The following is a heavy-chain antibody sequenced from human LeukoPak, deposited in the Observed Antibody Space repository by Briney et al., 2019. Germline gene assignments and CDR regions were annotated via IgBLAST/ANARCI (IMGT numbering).Heavy chain of an antibody. V-gene: IGHV4-34*01. CDR3: ARDGDYGGNSLAFDI. CDR2: INHSGST. Sequence: SETLSLTCAVYGGSFSGYYWSWIRQPPGKGLEWIGEINHSGSTNYNPSLKSRVTISVDTSKNQFSLKLSSVTAADTAVYYCARDGDYGGNSLAFDIWGQGTMVTVSS. CDR1: GGSFSGYY. D-gene: IGHD4-23*01. J-gene: IGHJ3*02.